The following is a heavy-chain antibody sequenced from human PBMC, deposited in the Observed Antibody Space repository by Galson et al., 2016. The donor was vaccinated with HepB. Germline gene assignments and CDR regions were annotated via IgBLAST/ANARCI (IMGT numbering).Heavy chain of an antibody. J-gene: IGHJ4*02. Sequence: SLRLSCAASGFTFSDYYMTWIRQAPGKGLEWLSYISTTGSYTNYADSVKGRFTISRDNSKNTLYLQVNSLRAEDTAVYYCAKDLSYWNSPFFDYWGQGTLVTVSS. D-gene: IGHD1-7*01. CDR2: ISTTGSYT. CDR3: AKDLSYWNSPFFDY. CDR1: GFTFSDYY. V-gene: IGHV3-11*05.